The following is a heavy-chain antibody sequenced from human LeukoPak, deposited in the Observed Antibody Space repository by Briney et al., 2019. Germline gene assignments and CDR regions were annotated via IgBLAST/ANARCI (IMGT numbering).Heavy chain of an antibody. CDR1: GVSLRGYY. Sequence: SETLSLTCAVYGVSLRGYYWSWIRPSPEKGLEWIGEISHEGDSIYNPSLKSRLTLSVDMSKNQFSLKLRSVTAADTAVYYCARGRNYVSVCYFDVWGKGTTVIVSS. CDR3: ARGRNYVSVCYFDV. V-gene: IGHV4-34*01. CDR2: ISHEGDS. D-gene: IGHD1-7*01. J-gene: IGHJ6*03.